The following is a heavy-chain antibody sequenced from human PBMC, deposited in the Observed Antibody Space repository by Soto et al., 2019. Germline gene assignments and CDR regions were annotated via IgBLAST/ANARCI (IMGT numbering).Heavy chain of an antibody. V-gene: IGHV4-34*01. CDR2: INHSGST. Sequence: SETLSLTFAVYGGSFSGYCWSWIRQPPGKGLEWIGEINHSGSTNYNPSLKSRVTISVDTSKDQFSLKLSSVTAADTAVYYCAGCANSNLFDPWDQGTLVTVSS. CDR3: AGCANSNLFDP. CDR1: GGSFSGYC. J-gene: IGHJ5*02. D-gene: IGHD1-1*01.